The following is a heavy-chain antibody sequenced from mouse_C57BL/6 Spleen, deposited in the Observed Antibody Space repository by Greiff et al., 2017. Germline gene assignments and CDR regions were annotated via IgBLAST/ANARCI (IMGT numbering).Heavy chain of an antibody. V-gene: IGHV1-55*01. D-gene: IGHD1-1*01. CDR2: IYPGSGST. CDR1: GYTFTSYW. CDR3: ARDYYGSRRFAY. J-gene: IGHJ3*01. Sequence: VQLQQPGAELVKPGASVKLSCKASGYTFTSYWITWVHQRPGQGLEWIGDIYPGSGSTNYNEKFKSKGTLTVDTSSSTAYMQLSSLTSEDSAVDFCARDYYGSRRFAYWGQGTLVTVSA.